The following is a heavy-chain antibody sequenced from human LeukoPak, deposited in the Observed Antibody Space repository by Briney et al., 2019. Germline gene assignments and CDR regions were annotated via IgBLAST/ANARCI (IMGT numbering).Heavy chain of an antibody. V-gene: IGHV3-33*01. D-gene: IGHD3-10*01. CDR1: GFTFSSYG. J-gene: IGHJ6*01. CDR2: IWYDGSNK. Sequence: GGSLRLSCAASGFTFSSYGMHWVRQAPGKGLEWVAVIWYDGSNKYYADSVKGRFTNSRDNSKNTLYLQMNSLRAEDTAVYYCAIDYYGSGSYNTYYYYYGMDVWGQGTRVTVFS. CDR3: AIDYYGSGSYNTYYYYYGMDV.